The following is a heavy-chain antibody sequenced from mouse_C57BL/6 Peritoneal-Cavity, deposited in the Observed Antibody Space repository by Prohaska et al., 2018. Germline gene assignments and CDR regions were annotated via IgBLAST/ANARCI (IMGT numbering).Heavy chain of an antibody. J-gene: IGHJ2*01. D-gene: IGHD1-1*01. Sequence: KLSCKATGYTFTGYWIEWVKQRPGHGLEWIGEILPGSGSTNYNEKFKGKATFTADTSSNAAYRELSSLTTDDSARYYCAISSAIPDLDMGGQRTTLSVTS. CDR1: GYTFTGYW. V-gene: IGHV1-9*01. CDR2: ILPGSGST. CDR3: AISSAIPDLDM.